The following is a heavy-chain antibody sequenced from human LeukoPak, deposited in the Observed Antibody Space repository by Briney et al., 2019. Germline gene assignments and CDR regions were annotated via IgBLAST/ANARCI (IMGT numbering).Heavy chain of an antibody. CDR1: GFTFSSFA. V-gene: IGHV3-23*01. CDR2: ISGSGGRT. D-gene: IGHD3-22*01. Sequence: GGSLRLSCAASGFTFSSFAMSWVRQAPGKGLEWVSSISGSGGRTYYADSVKGRFTISRDNSKNTLYMQMNSLRAEDTAVYYCAKGACSSGYCAFDYWGQGTLVTVSS. CDR3: AKGACSSGYCAFDY. J-gene: IGHJ4*02.